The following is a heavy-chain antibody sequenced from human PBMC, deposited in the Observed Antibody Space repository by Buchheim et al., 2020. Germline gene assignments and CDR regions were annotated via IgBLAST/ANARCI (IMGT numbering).Heavy chain of an antibody. CDR1: GFTFSSYW. D-gene: IGHD2-15*01. V-gene: IGHV3-7*01. CDR2: INQRGTEK. Sequence: VQLVESGGGLVKPGGSLRLSCAASGFTFSSYWMSWVRQAPGKGLEWVASINQRGTEKYYVDSVKGRFTVSRDNGKNSLYLQMNNLRAEDTAVYYCARDGVAEGLYFDYWGQGTL. CDR3: ARDGVAEGLYFDY. J-gene: IGHJ4*02.